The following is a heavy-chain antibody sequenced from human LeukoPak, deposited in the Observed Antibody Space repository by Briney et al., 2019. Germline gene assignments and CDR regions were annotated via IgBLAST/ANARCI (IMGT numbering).Heavy chain of an antibody. Sequence: SVKVSCKASGGTFSSYAISWVRQAPGQGLEWMGRIIPILGIANYAQKFQGRVTITADKSTSTAYMELSSLRSEDTAVYYCAREAGSGYVPFYYYYGMDVWGQGTTVTASS. CDR3: AREAGSGYVPFYYYYGMDV. J-gene: IGHJ6*02. CDR2: IIPILGIA. CDR1: GGTFSSYA. V-gene: IGHV1-69*04. D-gene: IGHD3-22*01.